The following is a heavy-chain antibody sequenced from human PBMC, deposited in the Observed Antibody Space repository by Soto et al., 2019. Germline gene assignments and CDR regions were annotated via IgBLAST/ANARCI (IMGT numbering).Heavy chain of an antibody. CDR3: ARQTKYISSWFDY. CDR1: GVTISSYY. V-gene: IGHV4-4*07. D-gene: IGHD2-2*01. CDR2: IYTSGST. Sequence: SGTLTLSCTVSGVTISSYYWTWVRQPAGKGLEWIGCIYTSGSTNYNPSLKSRVTLSVETSKTKFSLKLSYVTAAETALYYCARQTKYISSWFDYWGQGTLVTVSS. J-gene: IGHJ5*01.